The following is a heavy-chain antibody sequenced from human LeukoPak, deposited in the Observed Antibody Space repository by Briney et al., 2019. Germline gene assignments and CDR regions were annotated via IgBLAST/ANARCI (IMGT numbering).Heavy chain of an antibody. CDR1: GGSISSSSYY. D-gene: IGHD6-19*01. V-gene: IGHV4-39*01. CDR3: ARGRGTAVAGTFRWFDP. CDR2: IYYSGST. Sequence: SETLSLTCTVSGGSISSSSYYWGWIRQPPGKGLEWIGSIYYSGSTYYNPSLKGRVTISVDTSKNQFSLKLSSVTAADTAVYYCARGRGTAVAGTFRWFDPWGQGTLVTVSS. J-gene: IGHJ5*02.